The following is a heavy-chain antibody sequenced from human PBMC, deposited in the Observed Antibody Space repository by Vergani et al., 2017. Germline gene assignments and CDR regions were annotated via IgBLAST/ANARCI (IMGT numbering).Heavy chain of an antibody. D-gene: IGHD5-12*01. CDR3: VKDAGGYENFFDS. Sequence: EVQLLESGGSLKQPGGSVRLSCAASGFTFSTYAMHWVRQAPGKGLEWVSALTGGGGNTYYTDSFKGCFIISRDNSRDTLYLQMNSVRPEDTATYYCVKDAGGYENFFDSWGQGTLVTVSS. V-gene: IGHV3-23*01. CDR2: LTGGGGNT. CDR1: GFTFSTYA. J-gene: IGHJ4*02.